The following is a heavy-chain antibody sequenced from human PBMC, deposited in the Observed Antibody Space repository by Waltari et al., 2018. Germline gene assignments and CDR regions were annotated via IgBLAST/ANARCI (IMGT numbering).Heavy chain of an antibody. CDR1: DDSISSGDYY. V-gene: IGHV4-39*01. CDR2: VYYSGST. J-gene: IGHJ4*02. D-gene: IGHD6-13*01. CDR3: ARSLHIFRAAAGMFDY. Sequence: QLQLQESGPGLLKPSGTLSLTCTVSDDSISSGDYYWGWIRQSPGKGPEWIGSVYYSGSTCYNTSRKRRVTISVDTSKKQFSLKLSSVTAADTAVYYCARSLHIFRAAAGMFDYWGQGTLVTVSS.